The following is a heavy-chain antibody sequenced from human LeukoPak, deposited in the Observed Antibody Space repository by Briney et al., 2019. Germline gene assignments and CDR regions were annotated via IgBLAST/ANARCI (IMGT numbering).Heavy chain of an antibody. CDR2: INPNSGGT. V-gene: IGHV1-2*02. CDR3: ARGKSIAAAATCGY. D-gene: IGHD6-13*01. CDR1: GYTFTGYY. Sequence: ASVTVSCKASGYTFTGYYMHWVRQAPGQGLEWMGWINPNSGGTNYAQKFQGRVTMTRDTSISTAYMELSRLRSDDTAVYYCARGKSIAAAATCGYWGQGTLVTVSS. J-gene: IGHJ4*02.